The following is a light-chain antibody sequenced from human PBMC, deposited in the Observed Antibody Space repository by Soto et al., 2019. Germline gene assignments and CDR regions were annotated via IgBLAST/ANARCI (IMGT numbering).Light chain of an antibody. J-gene: IGKJ1*01. CDR1: QTISSW. CDR2: KAS. V-gene: IGKV1-5*03. CDR3: QQYHIYSGT. Sequence: DIHLTQSPSCLSASVGDRVTITCRASQTISSWLAWYQQRPGKPPNLLIYKASTLASGVPSRFSGSGSGTEFTLTINSLQPDDFATYYCQQYHIYSGTFGQGTKVDIK.